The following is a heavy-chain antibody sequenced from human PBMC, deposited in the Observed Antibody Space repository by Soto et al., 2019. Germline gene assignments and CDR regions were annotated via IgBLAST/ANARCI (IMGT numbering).Heavy chain of an antibody. CDR2: GKSKTDGGTT. Sequence: PWGSLRRACGASGFGFGNAWVSWVRRAPGKGLEGGGRGKSKTDGGTTDYAAPVKGRFTISRDDSKNTLYLQINSLKTEDTAVYYCTTDMYTYYDILLGTRADYWGQGT. CDR3: TTDMYTYYDILLGTRADY. D-gene: IGHD3-9*01. J-gene: IGHJ4*02. V-gene: IGHV3-15*01. CDR1: GFGFGNAW.